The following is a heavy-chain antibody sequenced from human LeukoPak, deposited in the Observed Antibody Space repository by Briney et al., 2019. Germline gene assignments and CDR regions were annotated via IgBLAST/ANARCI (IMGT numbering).Heavy chain of an antibody. V-gene: IGHV3-30*01. CDR3: ARDSTYYYDSGSSGPHYFDN. J-gene: IGHJ4*02. CDR2: ISSGGTYD. Sequence: PGKSLRLSCAASGFTVSNYAMHWVRQAPGKGLERVSLISSGGTYDYYADSVKGRFTISRDNSKNTLYLQLNSLRAEDTAVYYCARDSTYYYDSGSSGPHYFDNWGQGTLVTVSS. CDR1: GFTVSNYA. D-gene: IGHD3-10*01.